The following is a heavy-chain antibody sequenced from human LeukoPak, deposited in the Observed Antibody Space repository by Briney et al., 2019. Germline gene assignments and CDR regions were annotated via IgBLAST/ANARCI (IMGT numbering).Heavy chain of an antibody. J-gene: IGHJ4*02. CDR1: GFTFSSYE. Sequence: GGSLRLSCAASGFTFSSYEMNWVRQAPGKGLEWVGRTRNKANSFTTEYAASVRGRFTISRDDSKNSLYLQMNSLKTEDTAVYYCARGDDYNRRSFDYWGQGTLVTVSS. D-gene: IGHD5-24*01. V-gene: IGHV3-72*01. CDR3: ARGDDYNRRSFDY. CDR2: TRNKANSFTT.